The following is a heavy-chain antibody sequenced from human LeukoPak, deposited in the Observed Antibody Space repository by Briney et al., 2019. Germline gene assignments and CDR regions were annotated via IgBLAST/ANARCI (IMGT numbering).Heavy chain of an antibody. CDR3: AELGITMIGGV. V-gene: IGHV3-48*04. D-gene: IGHD3-10*02. CDR1: GFTFSSYW. Sequence: GGSLRLSCAASGFTFSSYWMSWVRQAPGKGLEWVSYISSSGSTIYYADSVKGRFTISKDNAKNSLYLQMNSLRAEDTAVYYCAELGITMIGGVWGKGTTVTISS. J-gene: IGHJ6*04. CDR2: ISSSGSTI.